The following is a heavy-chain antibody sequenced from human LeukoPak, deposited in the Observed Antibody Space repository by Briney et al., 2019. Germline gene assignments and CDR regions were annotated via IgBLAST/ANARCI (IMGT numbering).Heavy chain of an antibody. V-gene: IGHV1-46*01. CDR1: GYTFTSYY. D-gene: IGHD3-10*01. Sequence: ASVKVSCKASGYTFTSYYMHWVRQAPGQGLEGMGIINPSGGSTSYAQKFQGRVTMTRDTSTSTVYMELSSLRSEDTAVYYCARERSFTYYYGSGSYGNNWFDPWGQGTLVTVSS. CDR3: ARERSFTYYYGSGSYGNNWFDP. J-gene: IGHJ5*02. CDR2: INPSGGST.